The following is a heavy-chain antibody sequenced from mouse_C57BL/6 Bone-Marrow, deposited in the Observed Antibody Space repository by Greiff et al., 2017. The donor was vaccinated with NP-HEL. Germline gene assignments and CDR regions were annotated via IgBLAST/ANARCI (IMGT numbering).Heavy chain of an antibody. CDR2: IDPSDSYT. Sequence: QVQLQQSGAELVKPGASVKLSCKASGYTFTSYWMQWVKQRPGQGLEWIGEIDPSDSYTNYNQKFKGKATLTVDTSSSTAYMQLSSLTSEDSAVYYCATTAQATWFAYWGQGTLVTVSA. D-gene: IGHD3-2*02. J-gene: IGHJ3*01. CDR1: GYTFTSYW. V-gene: IGHV1-50*01. CDR3: ATTAQATWFAY.